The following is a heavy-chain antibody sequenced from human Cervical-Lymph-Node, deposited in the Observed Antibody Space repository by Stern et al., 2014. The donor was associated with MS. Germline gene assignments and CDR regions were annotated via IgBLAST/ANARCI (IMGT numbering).Heavy chain of an antibody. D-gene: IGHD1-26*01. CDR3: AKLSGSPFAY. Sequence: EVQLLESGGGLVQPGGSLRLSCAASGFTFSSYAMSWVRQAPGKGLEWVSGISGSGGSTYYADSVKGRFTISRDNSKNPLYLQMNSLRGEDTAVYYCAKLSGSPFAYWGQGTLVTVSS. V-gene: IGHV3-23*01. CDR2: ISGSGGST. CDR1: GFTFSSYA. J-gene: IGHJ4*02.